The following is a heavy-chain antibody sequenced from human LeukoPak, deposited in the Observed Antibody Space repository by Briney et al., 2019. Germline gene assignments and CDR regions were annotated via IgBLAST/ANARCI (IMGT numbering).Heavy chain of an antibody. CDR3: ARGTNYDSSGYGYFDY. J-gene: IGHJ4*02. CDR1: GGSISSYY. D-gene: IGHD3-22*01. Sequence: SETLSLTCTVSGGSISSYYWSWIRQPPGKGLEWIGYIYYSGSTNYNPYLKSRVTISVDTSKNQFSLKLSSVTAADTAVYYCARGTNYDSSGYGYFDYWGQGTLVTVSS. V-gene: IGHV4-59*01. CDR2: IYYSGST.